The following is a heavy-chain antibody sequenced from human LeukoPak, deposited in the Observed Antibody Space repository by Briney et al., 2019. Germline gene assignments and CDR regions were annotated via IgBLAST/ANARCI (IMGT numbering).Heavy chain of an antibody. CDR1: GGTFSSYA. V-gene: IGHV1-69*13. J-gene: IGHJ4*02. D-gene: IGHD3-22*01. CDR2: IIPIFGTA. CDR3: ARDGYYYDSSGYTEYYFDY. Sequence: ASVKVSCEASGGTFSSYAISWVRQAPGQGLEWMGGIIPIFGTANYAQKFQGRVTITADESTSTAYMELSSLRSEDTAVYYCARDGYYYDSSGYTEYYFDYWGQGTLVTVSS.